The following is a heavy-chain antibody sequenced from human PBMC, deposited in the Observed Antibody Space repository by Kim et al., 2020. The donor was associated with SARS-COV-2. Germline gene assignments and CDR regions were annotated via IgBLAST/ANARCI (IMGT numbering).Heavy chain of an antibody. D-gene: IGHD2-2*03. Sequence: YNPSLKSRVTISVDTSKNQFSLKLSSVTAADTAVYYCARGDWICYYGMDVWGQGTTVTVSS. CDR3: ARGDWICYYGMDV. J-gene: IGHJ6*02. V-gene: IGHV4-30-2*05.